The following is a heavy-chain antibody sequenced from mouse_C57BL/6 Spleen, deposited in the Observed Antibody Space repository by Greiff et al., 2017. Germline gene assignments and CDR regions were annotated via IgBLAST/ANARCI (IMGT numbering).Heavy chain of an antibody. CDR1: GYTFTSYW. D-gene: IGHD3-2*02. Sequence: QVQLQQPGAELVKPGASVKLSCKASGYTFTSYWMHWVKQRPGQGLEWIGMIHPNSGSTNYNEKFKSKATLTVDKSSSTAYMQLSSLTSEDSAVYYCARSSSGHVFDAMDYWGQGTSVTVSS. CDR3: ARSSSGHVFDAMDY. J-gene: IGHJ4*01. V-gene: IGHV1-64*01. CDR2: IHPNSGST.